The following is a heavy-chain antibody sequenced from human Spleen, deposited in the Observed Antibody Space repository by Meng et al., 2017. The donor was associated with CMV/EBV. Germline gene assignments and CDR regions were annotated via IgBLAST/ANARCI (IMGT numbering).Heavy chain of an antibody. CDR1: GFSFSDYY. J-gene: IGHJ4*02. D-gene: IGHD3-3*01. V-gene: IGHV3-7*01. CDR3: ARGTLRSLYDPFDH. CDR2: IKPDASEQ. Sequence: ETLSLTCGTSGFSFSDYYMSWVRQAPGKGLEWVATIKPDASEQHYVDSVRGRFTISRDNSKNSVHLQLSSLRGEDTALYFCARGTLRSLYDPFDHWGRGTLVTVSS.